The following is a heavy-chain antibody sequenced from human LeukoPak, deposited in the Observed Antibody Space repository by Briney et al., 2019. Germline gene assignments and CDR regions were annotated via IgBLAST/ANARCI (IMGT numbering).Heavy chain of an antibody. J-gene: IGHJ3*01. CDR1: GGTFSGYY. CDR2: INHSGST. Sequence: SETPSLTCAVYGGTFSGYYWRWIRQPPGKGLELIEEINHSGSTNYNPSLKSRVTISVDTSNNQFSLQLSSVAAADTAVYCCAGLLVWWGQGTMVTVSS. CDR3: AGLLVW. V-gene: IGHV4-34*08. D-gene: IGHD3-16*01.